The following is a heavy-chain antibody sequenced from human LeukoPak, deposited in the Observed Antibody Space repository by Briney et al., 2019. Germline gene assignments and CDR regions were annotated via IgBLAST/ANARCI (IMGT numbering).Heavy chain of an antibody. CDR1: GFTFSSYW. CDR2: ISGSGIRR. J-gene: IGHJ4*02. Sequence: PGGSLRLSCAASGFTFSSYWMTWVRQAPGKGLEWVSDISGSGIRRDYEDSVKGRFTISRDNSKNTLFLQMNSLRAEDTAVYYCAKRSGGPSPFDYWGQGTLVTVSS. CDR3: AKRSGGPSPFDY. D-gene: IGHD3-3*01. V-gene: IGHV3-23*01.